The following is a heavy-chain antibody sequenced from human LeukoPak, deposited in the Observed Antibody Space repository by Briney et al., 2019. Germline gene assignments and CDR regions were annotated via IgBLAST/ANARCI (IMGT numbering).Heavy chain of an antibody. CDR1: GGSVSDSSYY. CDR2: FYYTGGT. CDR3: GSSHSSSWYDF. V-gene: IGHV4-39*07. J-gene: IGHJ4*02. Sequence: SSETLSLTCTVSGGSVSDSSYYWGWIRQPPGKGLGWIGSFYYTGGTYYSPSFRSRVIISADTSKNQFSLYFHSVTAADTAVYFCGSSHSSSWYDFWGQGTLVTVSS. D-gene: IGHD6-13*01.